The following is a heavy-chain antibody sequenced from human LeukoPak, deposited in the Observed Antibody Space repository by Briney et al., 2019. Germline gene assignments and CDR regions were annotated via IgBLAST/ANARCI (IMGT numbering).Heavy chain of an antibody. CDR1: GFTFSTYS. J-gene: IGHJ5*02. D-gene: IGHD3-16*01. CDR3: ARGGKFFDH. Sequence: PGGSLRLSCAVSGFTFSTYSMNWVRQAPGKGPEWVSYISSGSSTIYYTDSVKGRFTISRDNAKNSLYLQMTSLRDEDTAVYYCARGGKFFDHWGQGTLVTVSS. V-gene: IGHV3-48*02. CDR2: ISSGSSTI.